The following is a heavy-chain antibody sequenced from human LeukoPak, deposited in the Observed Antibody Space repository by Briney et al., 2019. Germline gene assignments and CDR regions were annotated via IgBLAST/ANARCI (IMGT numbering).Heavy chain of an antibody. CDR1: GYTLTDYY. V-gene: IGHV1-69*04. J-gene: IGHJ4*02. CDR2: IIPILGIA. D-gene: IGHD3-3*01. Sequence: VXVSXKASGYTLTDYYLHWVRQAPGQGLEWMGRIIPILGIANYAQKFQGRVTITADKSTSTAYMELSSLRSEDTAVYYCARDLQGDFDWGQGTLVTVSS. CDR3: ARDLQGDFD.